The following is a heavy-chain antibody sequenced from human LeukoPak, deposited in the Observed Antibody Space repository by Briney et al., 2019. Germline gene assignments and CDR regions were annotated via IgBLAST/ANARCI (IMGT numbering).Heavy chain of an antibody. Sequence: SETLSLTCTVSGGSISSYYWSWLPQPPGKGLEWIGYIYYSGSTNYNPSLKSRVTISVDTSKNQFSLKLTSVTAADTAVYYCARVYSRHFDYWGQGTLVTVSS. D-gene: IGHD1-14*01. J-gene: IGHJ4*02. CDR2: IYYSGST. CDR1: GGSISSYY. CDR3: ARVYSRHFDY. V-gene: IGHV4-59*01.